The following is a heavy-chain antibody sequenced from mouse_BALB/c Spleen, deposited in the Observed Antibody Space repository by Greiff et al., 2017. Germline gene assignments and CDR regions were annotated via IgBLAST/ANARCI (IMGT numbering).Heavy chain of an antibody. CDR3: ARGTGTEDMDY. CDR1: GFTFSSYA. D-gene: IGHD3-3*01. V-gene: IGHV5-9-4*01. Sequence: EVMLVESGGGLVKPGGSLKLSCAASGFTFSSYAMSWVRQSPEKRLEWVGEISSAGSTTYYPDTVTGRFTISRDNATNTLYLEMSSLRSEDTAMYYCARGTGTEDMDYWGQGTSVTVSS. CDR2: ISSAGSTT. J-gene: IGHJ4*01.